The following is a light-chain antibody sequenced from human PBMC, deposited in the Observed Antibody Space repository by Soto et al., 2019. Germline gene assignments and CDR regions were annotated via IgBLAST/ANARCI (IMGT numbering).Light chain of an antibody. J-gene: IGKJ5*01. V-gene: IGKV3-15*01. Sequence: EVVMTQSPATLSVSPGARATLSCRASQSVTTNVAWYQQKPGQAPRLLIYGASTRATGIPVRFSGSGSGTEVTLTIRSLQSEDAAVYDCQQHNQWPITFGQGTRLEIK. CDR3: QQHNQWPIT. CDR1: QSVTTN. CDR2: GAS.